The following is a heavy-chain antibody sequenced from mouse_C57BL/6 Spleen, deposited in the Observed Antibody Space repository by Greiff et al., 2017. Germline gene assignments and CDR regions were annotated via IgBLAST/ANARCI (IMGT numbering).Heavy chain of an antibody. D-gene: IGHD1-1*01. CDR2: ISSGGSYT. CDR1: GFTFSSYG. V-gene: IGHV5-6*01. J-gene: IGHJ1*03. CDR3: ARHGGDYGSSYWYFDG. Sequence: EVMLVESGGDLVKPGGSLKLSCAASGFTFSSYGMSWVRQTPDKRLEWVATISSGGSYTYYPDSVKGRFTISRDNAKNTLYLQMSSLKSEDTAMYYCARHGGDYGSSYWYFDGWGTGTTVTVSS.